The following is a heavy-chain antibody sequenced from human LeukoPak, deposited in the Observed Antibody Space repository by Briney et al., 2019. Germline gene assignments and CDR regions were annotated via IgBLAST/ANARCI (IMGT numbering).Heavy chain of an antibody. V-gene: IGHV3-23*01. Sequence: GGSLRLSCAASGFTFSSSAMSWVRQAPGKGLEWVSTISGSGSGSSTYYADSVKGRFTISRDNAENSLFLQMNRLRVEDTAVYYCTRDFGRSSYYFDFWGQGTLVTVSS. CDR3: TRDFGRSSYYFDF. J-gene: IGHJ4*02. D-gene: IGHD3-3*01. CDR1: GFTFSSSA. CDR2: ISGSGSGSST.